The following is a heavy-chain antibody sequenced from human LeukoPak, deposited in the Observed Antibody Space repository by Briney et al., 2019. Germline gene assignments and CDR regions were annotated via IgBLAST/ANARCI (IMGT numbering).Heavy chain of an antibody. CDR3: ARDPPSVVVPAAPSKDAFDI. V-gene: IGHV3-33*01. CDR1: GFTFSSYG. D-gene: IGHD2-2*01. CDR2: IWYDGSNK. J-gene: IGHJ3*02. Sequence: GGSLRLSCAASGFTFSSYGMHWVRQAPGKGLEWVAVIWYDGSNKYYADSVKGRFTISRDNSKNTLYLQMNSLRAEDTAVYYCARDPPSVVVPAAPSKDAFDIWGQGTMVTVSS.